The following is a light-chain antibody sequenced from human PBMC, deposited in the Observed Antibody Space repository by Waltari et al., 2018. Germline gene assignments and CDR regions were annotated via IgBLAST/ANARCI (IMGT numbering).Light chain of an antibody. CDR3: QQGHSFPPT. CDR1: QHISGW. J-gene: IGKJ4*01. V-gene: IGKV1-12*01. CDR2: EAS. Sequence: DIQMTQSPSSVSASVGDRVTITCRASQHISGWLAWYQQRPGEGPKLLIYEASSLQSVVPSRFSGSGSGTDFTLTISSLQPEDSAVYYCQQGHSFPPTFGGGTKVDIK.